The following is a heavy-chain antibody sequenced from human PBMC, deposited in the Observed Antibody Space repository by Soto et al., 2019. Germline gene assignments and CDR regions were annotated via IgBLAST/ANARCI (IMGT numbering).Heavy chain of an antibody. Sequence: GGSLRLSCAASGFTFSSYAMSWVRQAPGKGLEWVSAISGSGGSTYYADSVKGRFTISSDNSKNTLYLQMNSLRAEDTAVYYCAKASWANWFAPWGQGTLVTVSS. J-gene: IGHJ5*02. CDR1: GFTFSSYA. D-gene: IGHD6-13*01. CDR2: ISGSGGST. V-gene: IGHV3-23*01. CDR3: AKASWANWFAP.